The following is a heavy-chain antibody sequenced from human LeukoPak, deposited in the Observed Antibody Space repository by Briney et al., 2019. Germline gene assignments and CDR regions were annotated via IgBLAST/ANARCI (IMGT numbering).Heavy chain of an antibody. Sequence: PGGSLRLSCAASGFAFSSYWMSWVRQAPGKGLEWVANIKQDGSEKYYVDSVKGRFTISRDNAKNSLYLQMNSLRAEDTAVHYCAREGLNDFWSGYYPKNYGMDVWGQGTTVTVSS. D-gene: IGHD3-3*01. V-gene: IGHV3-7*01. CDR2: IKQDGSEK. CDR1: GFAFSSYW. CDR3: AREGLNDFWSGYYPKNYGMDV. J-gene: IGHJ6*02.